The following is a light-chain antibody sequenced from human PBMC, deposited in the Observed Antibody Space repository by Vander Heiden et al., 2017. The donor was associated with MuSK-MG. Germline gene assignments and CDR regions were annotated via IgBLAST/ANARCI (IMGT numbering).Light chain of an antibody. V-gene: IGLV1-40*01. Sequence: QSVLAQPPSVSGAPGQGVTIPCTATNSTIGAGYDVHWYQQCPGTAPKLLIYGNTNRPSGVPDRFSASKSDTSASLAISGRQADDEADYYCQSYDTDWSCAMFGGGTKLTVL. CDR1: NSTIGAGYD. J-gene: IGLJ3*02. CDR3: QSYDTDWSCAM. CDR2: GNT.